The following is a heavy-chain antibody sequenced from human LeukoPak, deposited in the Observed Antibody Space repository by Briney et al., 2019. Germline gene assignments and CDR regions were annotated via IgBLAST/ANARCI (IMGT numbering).Heavy chain of an antibody. CDR3: ATAPGGKDYFVMIYLDY. CDR1: GFTFSNYA. Sequence: GGSLRLSSAASGFTFSNYAMSWVRPAAGKGLEWVSGITGLGTGTDYADSVKGRFTISRDNSRNRLYLQVDSLRAEDTAIYYCATAPGGKDYFVMIYLDYWGQGTLVTVSS. J-gene: IGHJ4*02. CDR2: ITGLGTGT. D-gene: IGHD2-15*01. V-gene: IGHV3-23*01.